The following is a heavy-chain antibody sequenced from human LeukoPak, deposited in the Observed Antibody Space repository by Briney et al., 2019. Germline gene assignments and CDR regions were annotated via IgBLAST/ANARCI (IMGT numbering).Heavy chain of an antibody. CDR3: ARHMGRIAAAGRGWFDP. CDR2: IYPGDSDT. CDR1: GYSFTSYW. Sequence: GESLKISCKGSGYSFTSYWIGWVRQMPGKGLEWMGIIYPGDSDTRYSSSFQGQVTISADKSISTAYLQWSSLKASDTAMYYCARHMGRIAAAGRGWFDPWGQGTLVTVSS. J-gene: IGHJ5*02. D-gene: IGHD6-13*01. V-gene: IGHV5-51*01.